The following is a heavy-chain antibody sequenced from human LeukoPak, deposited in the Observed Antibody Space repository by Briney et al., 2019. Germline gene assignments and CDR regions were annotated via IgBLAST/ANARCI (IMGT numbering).Heavy chain of an antibody. CDR3: TIGRDIAVAGPGGYFDH. D-gene: IGHD6-19*01. CDR1: EFTFSYYH. J-gene: IGHJ4*02. CDR2: LIHGGHTI. Sequence: GGALRLSCASSEFTFSYYHRNGIRQSPGKGLEWLSYLIHGGHTIYSADSVRGRFTISRDNAKNSLYLQMNSLAADDTAVYYCTIGRDIAVAGPGGYFDHWGQGTLVTVSS. V-gene: IGHV3-11*01.